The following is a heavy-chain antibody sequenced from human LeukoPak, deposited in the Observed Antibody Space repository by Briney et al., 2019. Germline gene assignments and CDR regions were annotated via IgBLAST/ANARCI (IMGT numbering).Heavy chain of an antibody. CDR1: GGSISSSN. J-gene: IGHJ4*02. CDR2: IYYTGGA. Sequence: SSETLSLTSTVSGGSISSSNWNWGRQSPRKGLGWIGNIYYTGGANYNPSLTGRVTISVDTSKNQSSLKVSYVTAEDTAVFYCARGASGWYWIDYWGQGILVTVSS. CDR3: ARGASGWYWIDY. D-gene: IGHD6-19*01. V-gene: IGHV4-59*01.